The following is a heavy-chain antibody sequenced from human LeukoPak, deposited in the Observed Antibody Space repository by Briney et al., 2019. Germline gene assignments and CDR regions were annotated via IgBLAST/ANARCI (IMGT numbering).Heavy chain of an antibody. J-gene: IGHJ3*02. V-gene: IGHV4-39*01. CDR2: IYYSGST. CDR1: GGSISSSSYY. Sequence: SETLSLTCTVSGGSISSSSYYWGWIRQPPGKGLEWIGSIYYSGSTYYNPSLKSRVTISVDTSKNQFSLKLSSVTAADTAVYYCARRGLEEAFDIWGQGTMVTVSS. CDR3: ARRGLEEAFDI.